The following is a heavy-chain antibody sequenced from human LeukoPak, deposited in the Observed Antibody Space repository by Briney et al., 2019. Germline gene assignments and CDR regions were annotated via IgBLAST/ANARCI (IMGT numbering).Heavy chain of an antibody. J-gene: IGHJ5*02. CDR1: GFTFSTYA. Sequence: GGSLRLSCAASGFTFSTYAMSWVRQAPGKGLEWVSAISGGGGSTYYADSVKGRFTISRDNSKNTLYLQMNSLRAEDTAVYYCARLRLGNWFDPWGQGTLVTVSS. CDR3: ARLRLGNWFDP. V-gene: IGHV3-23*01. D-gene: IGHD3-22*01. CDR2: ISGGGGST.